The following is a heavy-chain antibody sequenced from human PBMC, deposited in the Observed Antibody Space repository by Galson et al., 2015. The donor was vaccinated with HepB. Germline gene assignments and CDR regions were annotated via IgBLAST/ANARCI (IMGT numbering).Heavy chain of an antibody. CDR1: GFTFSSYW. J-gene: IGHJ4*02. CDR3: ASSGVYRITIFGVVIPLFDY. Sequence: LRLSCAASGFTFSSYWMSWVRQAPGKGLEWVANIKQDGSEKYYVDSVKGRFTISRDNAKNSLYLQMNSLRAEDTAVYYCASSGVYRITIFGVVIPLFDYWGQGTLVTVSS. D-gene: IGHD3-3*01. V-gene: IGHV3-7*03. CDR2: IKQDGSEK.